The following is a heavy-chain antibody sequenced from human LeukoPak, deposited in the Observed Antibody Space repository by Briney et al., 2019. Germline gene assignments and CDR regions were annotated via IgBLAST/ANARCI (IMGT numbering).Heavy chain of an antibody. CDR3: AKDVVVVAATMFDP. J-gene: IGHJ5*02. Sequence: PGGSLRLSCAASGFTFRTYGMHWVRQAPGKGLEWVAIIWPDESNKYYADSVKGRFTIHRDNSKNTLYLQMNSLRADDTALYYCAKDVVVVAATMFDPWGQGTLVTVSS. D-gene: IGHD2-15*01. CDR2: IWPDESNK. V-gene: IGHV3-33*06. CDR1: GFTFRTYG.